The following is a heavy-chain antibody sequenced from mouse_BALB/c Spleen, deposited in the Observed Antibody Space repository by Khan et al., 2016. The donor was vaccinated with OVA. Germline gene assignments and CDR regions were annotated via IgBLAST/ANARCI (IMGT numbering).Heavy chain of an antibody. CDR2: ISYSGST. J-gene: IGHJ4*01. V-gene: IGHV3-2*02. CDR1: GYSITSDYA. D-gene: IGHD2-3*01. Sequence: VQLQQSGPGLVKPSQSLSLTCTVTGYSITSDYAWNWIRQFPGNTLEWMGYISYSGSTSYNPSLKSRISITRDTSNNQFILQLNTVTTEDTATYYCARDGSRYNYAMDYWGQGTSVTVSS. CDR3: ARDGSRYNYAMDY.